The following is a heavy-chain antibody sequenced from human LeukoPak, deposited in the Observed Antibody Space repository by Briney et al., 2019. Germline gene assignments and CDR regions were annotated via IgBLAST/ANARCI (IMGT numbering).Heavy chain of an antibody. J-gene: IGHJ5*02. CDR2: IYYSGST. CDR3: ARDRQYYDFWSGYYRPNWFDP. V-gene: IGHV4-39*07. CDR1: GGSISSSSYY. Sequence: SETLSLTCTVSGGSISSSSYYWGWIRQPPGKGLEGFGGIYYSGSTYYNPSLKSRVTISVDTSKNQFSLKLSSVTAADTAVYYCARDRQYYDFWSGYYRPNWFDPWGQGTLVTVSS. D-gene: IGHD3-3*01.